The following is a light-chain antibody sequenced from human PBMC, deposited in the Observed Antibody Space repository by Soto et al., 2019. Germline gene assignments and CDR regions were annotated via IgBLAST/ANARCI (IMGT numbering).Light chain of an antibody. J-gene: IGLJ1*01. Sequence: QSVLTQPASVSDSPGQSITISCTGTSSDVGGSNFVSWYQQHPGKPPKLIIYDVANRPSGVSNRFSGSKSGSTASLIISRLQTEDEADYYCVSYTSSTPYVFGTGSKVTV. CDR3: VSYTSSTPYV. V-gene: IGLV2-14*03. CDR1: SSDVGGSNF. CDR2: DVA.